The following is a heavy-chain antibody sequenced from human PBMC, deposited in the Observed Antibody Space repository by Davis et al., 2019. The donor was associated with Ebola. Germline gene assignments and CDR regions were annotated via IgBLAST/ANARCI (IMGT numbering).Heavy chain of an antibody. Sequence: PGGSLRLSCAASGFTFSSYSMNWVRQAPGKGLEWVSYISSSSTIYYADSVKGRFTISRDNSKNTLYLQMNSLRAEDTAVYYCAKDRDIVLVVYVAFDYWGQGTLVTVSS. J-gene: IGHJ4*02. CDR3: AKDRDIVLVVYVAFDY. CDR2: ISSSSTI. D-gene: IGHD2-8*02. CDR1: GFTFSSYS. V-gene: IGHV3-48*01.